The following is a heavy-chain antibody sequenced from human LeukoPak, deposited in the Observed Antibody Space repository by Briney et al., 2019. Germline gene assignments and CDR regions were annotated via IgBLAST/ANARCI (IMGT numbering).Heavy chain of an antibody. CDR3: ARERHISSVAFDI. J-gene: IGHJ3*02. CDR1: GDSLSSYF. V-gene: IGHV4-4*07. D-gene: IGHD2-21*01. CDR2: AFPTGTT. Sequence: SQTLSLTCTVSGDSLSSYFWSWIRQPAGKELEWIGRAFPTGTTYYNPSLASRVTMSVDTSKNQISLRLRSVIAADTAVYYCARERHISSVAFDIWGQGTMVTVSS.